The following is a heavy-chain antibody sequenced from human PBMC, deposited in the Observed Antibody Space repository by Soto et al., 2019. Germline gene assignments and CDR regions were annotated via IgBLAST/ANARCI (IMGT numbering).Heavy chain of an antibody. CDR2: ISGSGGST. V-gene: IGHV3-23*01. D-gene: IGHD6-19*01. CDR1: GFTFSSYA. J-gene: IGHJ6*02. Sequence: PGGSLRLSCAASGFTFSSYAMSWVRQAPGKGLEWVSAISGSGGSTYYADSVKGRFTISRDNSKNTLYLQMNSLRAEDTAVYYCAKDRVAVAGPVSYWRAYYYGMDVWGQGTTVTVSS. CDR3: AKDRVAVAGPVSYWRAYYYGMDV.